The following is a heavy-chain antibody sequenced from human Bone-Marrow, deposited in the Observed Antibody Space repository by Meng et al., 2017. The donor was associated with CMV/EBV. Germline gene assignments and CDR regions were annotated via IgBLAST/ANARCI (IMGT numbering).Heavy chain of an antibody. Sequence: SETLSLTCTVSGGSISSYYWSWIRQPPGKGLEWIGYIYYSGSTNYNPSLKSRVTISVDTSKNQFSLKLSSVTAADTAVYYCARGRNYPYWGQGTRVTVSS. D-gene: IGHD3-10*01. J-gene: IGHJ4*02. V-gene: IGHV4-59*01. CDR2: IYYSGST. CDR3: ARGRNYPY. CDR1: GGSISSYY.